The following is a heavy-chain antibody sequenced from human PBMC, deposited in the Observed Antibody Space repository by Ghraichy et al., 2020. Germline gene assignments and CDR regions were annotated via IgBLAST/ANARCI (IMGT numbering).Heavy chain of an antibody. CDR3: AKDQDGSGSYYLYYYYYGMDV. V-gene: IGHV3-23*01. J-gene: IGHJ6*02. Sequence: GGSLRLSCAASGFTFSSYAMSWVRQAPGKGLEWVSAISGSGGSTYYADSVKGRLTISRDNSKNTLYLQMNSLRAEDTAVYYCAKDQDGSGSYYLYYYYYGMDVWGQGTTVTVSS. CDR1: GFTFSSYA. D-gene: IGHD3-10*01. CDR2: ISGSGGST.